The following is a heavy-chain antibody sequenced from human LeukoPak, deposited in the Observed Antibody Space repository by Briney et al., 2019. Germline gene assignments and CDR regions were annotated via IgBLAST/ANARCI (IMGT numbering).Heavy chain of an antibody. CDR1: GYTFTGYY. CDR2: INPNTGGT. CDR3: ARESVSGSPYFDY. V-gene: IGHV1-2*02. Sequence: ASVRVSCKASGYTFTGYYMNWVRQAPGQGLEWMGWINPNTGGTNYARKFQGRVSMTRDTPISTAYLDLSRLKSDDTAVYYCARESVSGSPYFDYWGQGTLVTVSS. D-gene: IGHD1-26*01. J-gene: IGHJ4*02.